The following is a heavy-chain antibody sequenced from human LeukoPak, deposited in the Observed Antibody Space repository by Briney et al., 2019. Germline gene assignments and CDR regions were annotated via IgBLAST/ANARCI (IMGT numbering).Heavy chain of an antibody. J-gene: IGHJ6*02. CDR2: ISYDGSNX. D-gene: IGHD3-3*01. CDR3: ARGQYYDFWSGYYFGEGYYYYYGMDV. CDR1: XA. V-gene: IGHV3-30-3*01. Sequence: XAMHWVXQAPGKGLEWVAVISYDGSNXYYADSVKGRFTISRDNSKNTLYLQMNSLRAEDTAVYYCARGQYYDFWSGYYFGEGYYYYYGMDVWGQGTTVTVSS.